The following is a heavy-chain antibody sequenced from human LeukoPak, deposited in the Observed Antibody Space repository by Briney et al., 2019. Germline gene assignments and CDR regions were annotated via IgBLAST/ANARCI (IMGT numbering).Heavy chain of an antibody. CDR1: GYSISSGYY. V-gene: IGHV4-38-2*01. Sequence: SETLSLTCAVSGYSISSGYYWGWIRQPPGKGLEWIGSIYHSGSTYYNPSLKSRVTISVDTSKNQFSLKLSSVTAADTAVYYCYITMVPLKYFQHWVQGPLVTVSS. D-gene: IGHD3-10*01. CDR3: YITMVPLKYFQH. CDR2: IYHSGST. J-gene: IGHJ1*01.